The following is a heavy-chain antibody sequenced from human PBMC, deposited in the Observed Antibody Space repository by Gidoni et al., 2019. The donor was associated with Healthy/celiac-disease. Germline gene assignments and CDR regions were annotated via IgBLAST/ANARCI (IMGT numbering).Heavy chain of an antibody. CDR2: INAGNGNT. J-gene: IGHJ5*02. CDR3: ARAPITMIVVVRDWFDP. Sequence: QVQLVQSGAVVKKPGASVKVSCKASGYTFTSYAMHWVRQAPGQRLEWMGWINAGNGNTKYSQKFQGRVTSTRDTSASTAYMELSSLRSEDTAVYYCARAPITMIVVVRDWFDPWGQGTLVTVSS. CDR1: GYTFTSYA. D-gene: IGHD3-22*01. V-gene: IGHV1-3*01.